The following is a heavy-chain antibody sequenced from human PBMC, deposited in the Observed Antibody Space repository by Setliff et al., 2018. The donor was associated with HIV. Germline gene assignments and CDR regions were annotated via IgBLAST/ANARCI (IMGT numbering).Heavy chain of an antibody. Sequence: SETLSLTCTVSGGSISSTSYYWGWIRQPPGKGLEWIGNIYYSGGTDYHPSLKSRVTISVDTSKNQFSLKLGSVTAAYTAVYFCARRFEQWLAFDYWGQGTLVTVSS. CDR2: IYYSGGT. D-gene: IGHD6-19*01. CDR3: ARRFEQWLAFDY. V-gene: IGHV4-39*01. J-gene: IGHJ4*02. CDR1: GGSISSTSYY.